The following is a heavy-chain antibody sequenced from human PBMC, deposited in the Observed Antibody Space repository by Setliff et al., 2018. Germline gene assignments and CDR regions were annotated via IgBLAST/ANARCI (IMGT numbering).Heavy chain of an antibody. CDR1: GYTFTSYA. Sequence: ASVKVFCKASGYTFTSYALHWLRQAPGQRLEWMAYINGGNGNTHYSQKFRGRVTVTRDTSASTVFMELSTLSSEDTAVYYCAREVYDILTGYSYWYFDLWGRGTLVTVSS. CDR3: AREVYDILTGYSYWYFDL. J-gene: IGHJ2*01. D-gene: IGHD3-9*01. CDR2: INGGNGNT. V-gene: IGHV1-3*01.